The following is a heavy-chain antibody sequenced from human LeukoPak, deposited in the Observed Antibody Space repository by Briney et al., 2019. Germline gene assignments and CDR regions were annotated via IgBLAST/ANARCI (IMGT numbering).Heavy chain of an antibody. V-gene: IGHV3-7*01. J-gene: IGHJ4*02. Sequence: GGSLRLSCAASGFTFRSYWMSWVRQAPGKGLEWVATIKHDGSEKYYVDSARGRFTISRDNAKNSLFLQMNSLRAEDTAVYYCASSGWYDPFDYWGQGALVTVSS. D-gene: IGHD6-19*01. CDR3: ASSGWYDPFDY. CDR1: GFTFRSYW. CDR2: IKHDGSEK.